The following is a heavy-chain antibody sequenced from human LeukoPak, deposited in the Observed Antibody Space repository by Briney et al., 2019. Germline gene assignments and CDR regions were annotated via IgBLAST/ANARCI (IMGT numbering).Heavy chain of an antibody. V-gene: IGHV3-23*01. CDR2: TSGSGGST. D-gene: IGHD2-2*01. J-gene: IGHJ4*02. Sequence: GGSLRLSCAASGFTFSSYAMSWVRQAPGKGLEWVSATSGSGGSTYYADSVKGRFTISRDNSKNTLYLQMNSLRAEDTAVYYCAKSRSDCSSTSCSGFDYWGQGTLVTVSS. CDR3: AKSRSDCSSTSCSGFDY. CDR1: GFTFSSYA.